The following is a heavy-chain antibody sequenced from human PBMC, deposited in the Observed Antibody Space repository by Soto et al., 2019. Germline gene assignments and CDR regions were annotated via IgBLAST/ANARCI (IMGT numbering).Heavy chain of an antibody. CDR2: ISSRSSTI. D-gene: IGHD4-17*01. Sequence: GGSLRLSCAASGFTFSDYYMSWIRQAPGKGLEWVSYISSRSSTIYYADSVKGRFTISRDNAKNSLYVQMNSLRAEDTAVYYCARLNYGDLFDYWGQGTLVTVSS. CDR1: GFTFSDYY. CDR3: ARLNYGDLFDY. J-gene: IGHJ4*02. V-gene: IGHV3-11*01.